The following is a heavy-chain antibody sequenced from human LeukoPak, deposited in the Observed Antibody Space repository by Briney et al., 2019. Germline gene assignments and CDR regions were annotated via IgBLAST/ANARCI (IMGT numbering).Heavy chain of an antibody. D-gene: IGHD2-15*01. V-gene: IGHV4-34*01. CDR1: GGSFSGYY. J-gene: IGHJ4*02. CDR3: ARTYSCLDY. Sequence: SETLSLTCAVYGGSFSGYYWSWIRQPPGKGLEWIGEINHSGSTNYNPSLKSRVTISVDTSKNQFSLKLTSVTAADTAVYYRARTYSCLDYWGQGTLVTVSS. CDR2: INHSGST.